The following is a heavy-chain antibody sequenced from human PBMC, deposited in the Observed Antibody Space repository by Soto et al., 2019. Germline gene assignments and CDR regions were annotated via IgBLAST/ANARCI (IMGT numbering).Heavy chain of an antibody. D-gene: IGHD6-13*01. CDR1: GGTFSSYT. CDR2: IITILGIA. V-gene: IGHV1-69*02. CDR3: AGSIAAAGTLDY. J-gene: IGHJ4*02. Sequence: QVQLVQSGAEVKKPGSSVKVSCKASGGTFSSYTISWVRQAPGQGLEWMGRIITILGIANYAQKFQGRVTITADKSTSTAYMELSSLRAEDTAVYYCAGSIAAAGTLDYWGQGTLVTVSS.